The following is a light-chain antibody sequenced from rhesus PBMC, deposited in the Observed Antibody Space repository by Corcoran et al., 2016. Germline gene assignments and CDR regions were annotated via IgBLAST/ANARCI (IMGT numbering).Light chain of an antibody. CDR3: QQHSRRPYS. J-gene: IGKJ2*01. V-gene: IGKV1-21*01. Sequence: DIQMTQSPSSLSASVGDTVNITCHASQGISSWLAWYPQKPGKAPNLLRYKESSLQSGVPSRFSGSGSGTDFTLPISSLQSEEFETYYCQQHSRRPYSFGQVTKVEIK. CDR1: QGISSW. CDR2: KES.